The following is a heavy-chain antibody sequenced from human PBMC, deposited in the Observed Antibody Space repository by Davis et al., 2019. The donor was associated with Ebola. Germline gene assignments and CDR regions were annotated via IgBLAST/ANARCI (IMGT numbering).Heavy chain of an antibody. CDR2: IYYSGST. Sequence: SETLSLTCTVSGGSISSYYWSWIRQPPGKGLEWIEYIYYSGSTNYNPSLKRRVTISVDTSKNQFSLKLSAVTAADTAVYYCARGGRDGYNWGPGFDYWGQGTLVTVSS. J-gene: IGHJ4*02. V-gene: IGHV4-59*01. CDR1: GGSISSYY. D-gene: IGHD5-24*01. CDR3: ARGGRDGYNWGPGFDY.